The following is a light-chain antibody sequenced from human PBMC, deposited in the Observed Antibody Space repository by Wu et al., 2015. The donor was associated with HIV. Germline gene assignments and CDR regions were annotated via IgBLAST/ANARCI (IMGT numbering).Light chain of an antibody. Sequence: AIQLTQSPSSLSASIGDRVNITCRASQDIFTYLAWYQQTPGKAPRVLIYDASTLQSGVSSRFSGSGSGAQFTLTISGLQREDFAIYYCQQLNSFPLTFGQGSRLEIK. CDR1: QDIFTY. V-gene: IGKV1-13*02. J-gene: IGKJ5*01. CDR3: QQLNSFPLT. CDR2: DAS.